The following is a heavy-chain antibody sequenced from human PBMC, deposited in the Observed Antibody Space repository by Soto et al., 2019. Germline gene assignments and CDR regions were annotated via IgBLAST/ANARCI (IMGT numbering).Heavy chain of an antibody. CDR1: GYSLASYW. V-gene: IGHV5-51*01. D-gene: IGHD3-10*01. J-gene: IGHJ6*02. CDR2: IYPGDSDS. CDR3: ARPRSGSYRLDYYGMDV. Sequence: PGESLKISGKGSGYSLASYWIAWVRQMPGEGLEWMGIIYPGDSDSRYSPSFQGHVTISADKSISTAYLQWNSLKASDTAIYYCARPRSGSYRLDYYGMDVWGQGTTVTVSS.